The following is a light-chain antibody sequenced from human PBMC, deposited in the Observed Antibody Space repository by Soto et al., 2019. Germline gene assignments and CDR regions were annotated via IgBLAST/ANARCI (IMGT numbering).Light chain of an antibody. CDR3: PPLRRVNSRP. Sequence: QSALTQPASVSGSPGQSITISCSGTSSDVVGYNYVSWYQQHPVQAPKLMIFDVSNRPSGVSNRFSCSKSGNTASLTISSLQAEDEGEYYFPPLRRVNSRPFGGGTNVTVL. J-gene: IGLJ2*01. CDR2: DVS. CDR1: SSDVVGYNY. V-gene: IGLV2-14*03.